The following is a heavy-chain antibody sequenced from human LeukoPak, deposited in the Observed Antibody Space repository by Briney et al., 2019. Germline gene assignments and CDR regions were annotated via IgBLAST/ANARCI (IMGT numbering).Heavy chain of an antibody. CDR3: ARVPLGSDGIDY. CDR1: GYSFTSYY. D-gene: IGHD5-24*01. Sequence: ASVKVSCKASGYSFTSYYMHWVRQAPGQGLEWMGIINPSVGSTSCAQKLQGRVTMTRDTSTSTVYMELSSLRSEDTAVYYCARVPLGSDGIDYWGQGTLVTVSS. J-gene: IGHJ4*02. V-gene: IGHV1-46*04. CDR2: INPSVGST.